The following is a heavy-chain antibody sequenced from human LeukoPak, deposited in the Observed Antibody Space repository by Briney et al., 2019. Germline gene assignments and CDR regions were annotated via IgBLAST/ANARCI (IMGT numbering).Heavy chain of an antibody. V-gene: IGHV3-30-3*01. CDR2: ISYDGSNK. CDR3: ARDSAHYYDSSGFDY. J-gene: IGHJ4*02. Sequence: GGSLRLSCAASGFTFSSYAMHWVRQAPGKGLEWVAVISYDGSNKYYADSVKGRFTISRDNSKNTLYLQMNSLRAEDTAVYYCARDSAHYYDSSGFDYWGQGTLVTVSS. D-gene: IGHD3-22*01. CDR1: GFTFSSYA.